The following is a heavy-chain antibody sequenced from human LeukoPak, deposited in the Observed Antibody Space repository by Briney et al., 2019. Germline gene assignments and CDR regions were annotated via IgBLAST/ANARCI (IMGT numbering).Heavy chain of an antibody. V-gene: IGHV3-7*01. CDR1: GLSFRSYS. D-gene: IGHD3-10*01. CDR2: IKRDGTEK. CDR3: AKEPTNSGLDY. J-gene: IGHJ4*02. Sequence: GGSLRLSCAASGLSFRSYSMSWVRQAPGKGLEWVANIKRDGTEKYYADSVKGRFTISRDNSKNMLYLQMNSLRAEDTAVYYCAKEPTNSGLDYWGQGTLVTVSS.